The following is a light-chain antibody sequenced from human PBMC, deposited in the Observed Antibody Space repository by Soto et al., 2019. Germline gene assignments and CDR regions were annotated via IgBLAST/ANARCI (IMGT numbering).Light chain of an antibody. CDR2: NAD. CDR1: QDINRW. Sequence: DIELTQSPYTLSASVGDRVALTCRASQDINRWLAWYQQKPGKAPKILIYNADTLESGVPSRFSGSGYGTEFILTISSLQPDDFATYYCQQFSIYWAFGQGTKVDIK. J-gene: IGKJ1*01. V-gene: IGKV1-5*01. CDR3: QQFSIYWA.